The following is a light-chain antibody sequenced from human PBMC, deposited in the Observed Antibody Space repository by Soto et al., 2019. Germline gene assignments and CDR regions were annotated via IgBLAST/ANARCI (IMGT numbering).Light chain of an antibody. V-gene: IGLV4-69*01. CDR3: QTWGSSIVV. J-gene: IGLJ2*01. CDR2: LNSDGRH. CDR1: SGHSSYA. Sequence: QLVLTQSPSASASLGASVKLTCTLSSGHSSYAIAWHQQQPEKGPRYLMKLNSDGRHSKGGGIPDRFSGSSSGAERYLTISSLQSEDEADYYCQTWGSSIVVFGGGTKLTVL.